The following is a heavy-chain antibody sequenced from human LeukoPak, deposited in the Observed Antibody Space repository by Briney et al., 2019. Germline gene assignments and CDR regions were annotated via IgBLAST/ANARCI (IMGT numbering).Heavy chain of an antibody. Sequence: PSETLSLTCTVSGGSISSYYWSWIRQPAGKGLEWIGRIYTSGSTNYNPSLKSRVTMSVDTSKNQLSLKLSSVTAADTAVYYCARERITIFGVVIPRAPHYYYMDVWGKGTTVTVSS. D-gene: IGHD3-3*01. V-gene: IGHV4-4*07. CDR2: IYTSGST. J-gene: IGHJ6*03. CDR3: ARERITIFGVVIPRAPHYYYMDV. CDR1: GGSISSYY.